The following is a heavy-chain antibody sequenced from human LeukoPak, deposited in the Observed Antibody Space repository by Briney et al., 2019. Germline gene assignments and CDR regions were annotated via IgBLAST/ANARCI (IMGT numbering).Heavy chain of an antibody. V-gene: IGHV4-39*01. J-gene: IGHJ4*02. CDR3: ARSLYSSDFDY. CDR1: GGSISSSSDY. D-gene: IGHD6-19*01. CDR2: IYYSGST. Sequence: SETLSLTCTVSGGSISSSSDYWGWIRQPPGKGLEWIGSIYYSGSTYYNPSLKSRVTISVDTSKNQFSLKLSSVTAADTAVYYCARSLYSSDFDYWGQGTLVTVSS.